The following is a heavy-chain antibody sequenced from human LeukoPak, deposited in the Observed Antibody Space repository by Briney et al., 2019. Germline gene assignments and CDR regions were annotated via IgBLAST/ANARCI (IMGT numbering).Heavy chain of an antibody. J-gene: IGHJ3*02. CDR2: IGATGDT. D-gene: IGHD1-1*01. V-gene: IGHV3-13*01. CDR3: VPGAYWNDDKNAFHI. Sequence: GGSLRLSCAASGLTFSSYDMHWVRQAPGKGLEWVSSIGATGDTYYAGSVKGRFTISRENAKKSLYLQMSSLRAEDTAVYFCVPGAYWNDDKNAFHIWGPGTMVTVSS. CDR1: GLTFSSYD.